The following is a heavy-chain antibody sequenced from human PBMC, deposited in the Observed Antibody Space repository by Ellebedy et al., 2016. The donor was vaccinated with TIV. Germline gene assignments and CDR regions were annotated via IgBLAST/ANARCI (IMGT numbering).Heavy chain of an antibody. V-gene: IGHV2-5*02. J-gene: IGHJ5*02. CDR3: ARNTGPLGVGTWFDP. CDR2: IYGDNDK. Sequence: SGPTLVKPKETLTLTCIFSGFSLNTSRVGVGWIRQPPGKALEWLALIYGDNDKRYTPSLKARLSITKSTSKNQVALTMTNMDPVDTGTYFCARNTGPLGVGTWFDPWGQGTLVAVSS. D-gene: IGHD1-14*01. CDR1: GFSLNTSRVG.